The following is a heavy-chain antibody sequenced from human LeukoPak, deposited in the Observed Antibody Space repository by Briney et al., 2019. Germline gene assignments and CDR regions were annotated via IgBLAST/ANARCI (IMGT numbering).Heavy chain of an antibody. CDR3: AREDAMDYHYYYGMDV. CDR1: GFTFSSYW. J-gene: IGHJ6*02. V-gene: IGHV3-7*01. CDR2: IKQDGSEK. Sequence: GGSLRLSCAASGFTFSSYWMSWVRQAPGKGLEWVANIKQDGSEKYYVDSVKGRFTISRDNAKNSLYLQMNSLRAEDTAVYYCAREDAMDYHYYYGMDVWGQGTTVTVSS. D-gene: IGHD2-2*01.